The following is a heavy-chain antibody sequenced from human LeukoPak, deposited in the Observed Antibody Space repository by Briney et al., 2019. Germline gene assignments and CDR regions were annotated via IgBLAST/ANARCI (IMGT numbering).Heavy chain of an antibody. CDR1: GYTFTSYY. D-gene: IGHD3-10*01. Sequence: SVKVSCKASGYTFTSYYMHWVRQAPGQGLEWMGGIIPIFGTANYAQKFQGRVTITADESTSTAYMELSSLRSEDTAVYYCARNSITMVRGVRRGWFDPWGQGTLVTVSS. V-gene: IGHV1-69*13. J-gene: IGHJ5*02. CDR3: ARNSITMVRGVRRGWFDP. CDR2: IIPIFGTA.